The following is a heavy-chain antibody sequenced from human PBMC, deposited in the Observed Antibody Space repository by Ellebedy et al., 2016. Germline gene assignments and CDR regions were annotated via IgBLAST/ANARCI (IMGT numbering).Heavy chain of an antibody. Sequence: GGSLRLXXAASGFTFGDYWIHWVRQAPGKGLVWVSEIDSDGATTRYADSVKGRFTVSRDNAKNTVYLQMNSLRADDTAVYYCARDNAGVDYWGQGTLVTVSS. V-gene: IGHV3-74*01. D-gene: IGHD3-3*01. CDR2: IDSDGATT. J-gene: IGHJ4*02. CDR3: ARDNAGVDY. CDR1: GFTFGDYW.